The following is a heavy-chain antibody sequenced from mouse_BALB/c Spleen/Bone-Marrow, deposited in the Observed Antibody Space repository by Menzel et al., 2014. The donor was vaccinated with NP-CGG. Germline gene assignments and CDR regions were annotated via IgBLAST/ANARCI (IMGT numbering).Heavy chain of an antibody. J-gene: IGHJ4*01. CDR2: SWAGGST. CDR1: GFSLTIYG. V-gene: IGHV2-9*02. CDR3: AREGYDHAMDY. D-gene: IGHD2-14*01. Sequence: QVQLKDSGPGLVAPSQRLSIPCTVSGFSLTIYGVHWVRQPPGRGLEWLGVSWAGGSTSYNSALLSRLTISKDISKSQVFLKMNSLQTDDTAMYYCAREGYDHAMDYWGQGTSVTVSS.